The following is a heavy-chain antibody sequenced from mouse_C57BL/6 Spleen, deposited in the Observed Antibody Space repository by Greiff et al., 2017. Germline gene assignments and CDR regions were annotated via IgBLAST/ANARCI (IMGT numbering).Heavy chain of an antibody. V-gene: IGHV1-74*01. J-gene: IGHJ3*01. CDR3: AIDGSSYGFAY. CDR2: IHPSDSDT. Sequence: QVQLQQPGAELVKPGASVKVSCKASGYTFTSYWMHWVKQRPGQGLEWIGRIHPSDSDTNYNQKFKGKATLTVDKSSSTAYMQPSSLTSEDSAVYYCAIDGSSYGFAYWGQGTLVTVSA. CDR1: GYTFTSYW. D-gene: IGHD1-1*01.